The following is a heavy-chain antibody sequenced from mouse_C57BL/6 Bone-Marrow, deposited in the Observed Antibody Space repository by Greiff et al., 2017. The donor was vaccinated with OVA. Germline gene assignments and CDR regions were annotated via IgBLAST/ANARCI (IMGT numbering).Heavy chain of an antibody. D-gene: IGHD1-1*01. Sequence: VKLMESGAELARPGASVKLSCKASGYTFTSYGISWVKQRTGQGLEWIGEIYPRSGNTYYNEKFKGKGTLTADKSSSTAYMELRSLTSEDSAVYFCARYSYYYYAMDYWDRGTSVTVTS. CDR3: ARYSYYYYAMDY. CDR1: GYTFTSYG. J-gene: IGHJ4*01. CDR2: IYPRSGNT. V-gene: IGHV1-81*01.